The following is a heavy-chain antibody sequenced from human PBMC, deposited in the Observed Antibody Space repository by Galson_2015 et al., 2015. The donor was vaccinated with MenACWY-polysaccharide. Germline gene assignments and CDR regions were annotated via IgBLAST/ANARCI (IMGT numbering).Heavy chain of an antibody. CDR2: MNPNSGNT. CDR3: ARIIARKYTFADS. CDR1: GYKFTSYD. J-gene: IGHJ4*02. Sequence: SVKVSCKASGYKFTSYDINWVRQATGQGLEWMGWMNPNSGNTGYARKSQGRVTMTSNSAMTTAYMELSSLRSEDTAVYYCARIIARKYTFADSWGQGTLVTVSS. V-gene: IGHV1-8*01. D-gene: IGHD2-21*01.